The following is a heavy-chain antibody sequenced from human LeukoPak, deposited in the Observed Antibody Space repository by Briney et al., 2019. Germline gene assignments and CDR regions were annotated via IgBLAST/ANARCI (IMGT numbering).Heavy chain of an antibody. CDR3: ARVRTVTSTIDY. V-gene: IGHV1-8*01. CDR1: GYTFTSYD. J-gene: IGHJ4*02. D-gene: IGHD4-11*01. CDR2: MNPNSGNT. Sequence: ASVKVSCKASGYTFTSYDINWVRQATGQGLEWMGWMNPNSGNTGYAQKFQGRVTMTRNTSISTAYMELSSLRSEDTAVYYCARVRTVTSTIDYWGQGTLVTVSS.